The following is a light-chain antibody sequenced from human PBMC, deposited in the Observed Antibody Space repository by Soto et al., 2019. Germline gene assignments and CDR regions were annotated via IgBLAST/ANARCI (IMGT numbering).Light chain of an antibody. CDR3: PQSYSTPPT. V-gene: IGKV1-39*01. CDR1: QRINNH. J-gene: IGKJ1*01. Sequence: STSSLSTSVGDRVTITCRASQRINNHLNWYQQKPGKAPKLLINAASILQSGVPSRFSGSGSGTDFTLSISSLQPEEFATYYCPQSYSTPPTFGQGTRVYIK. CDR2: AAS.